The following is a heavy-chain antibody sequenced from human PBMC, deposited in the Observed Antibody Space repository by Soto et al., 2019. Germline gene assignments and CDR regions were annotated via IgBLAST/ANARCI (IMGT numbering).Heavy chain of an antibody. CDR3: ARDKWTYYNYYGMDV. D-gene: IGHD2-8*01. CDR1: GFTFSNYW. V-gene: IGHV3-74*01. J-gene: IGHJ6*02. CDR2: INSDASTI. Sequence: DVQLVESGGGLVQPGGSLRLSCAASGFTFSNYWMHWVRQAPGKGLVWVADINSDASTINYADSVKGRLTISRDNARNTLYLQMNTLRGDDTAVYYCARDKWTYYNYYGMDVWGQGTRVTVS.